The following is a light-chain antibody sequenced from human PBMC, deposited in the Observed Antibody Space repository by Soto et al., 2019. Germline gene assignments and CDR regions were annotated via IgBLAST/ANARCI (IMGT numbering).Light chain of an antibody. CDR2: ETD. V-gene: IGLV1-40*01. Sequence: QSVLTQPPSISGSPGQRVTITCTGSDSNIGASYDVNWYQHLPGAAPNLLIYETDTRPSGIPDRFSASRSGAAASLAIDKLQTGDEGDYYFQSYGSGLSVVFGGGTKLTVL. CDR1: DSNIGASYD. J-gene: IGLJ2*01. CDR3: QSYGSGLSVV.